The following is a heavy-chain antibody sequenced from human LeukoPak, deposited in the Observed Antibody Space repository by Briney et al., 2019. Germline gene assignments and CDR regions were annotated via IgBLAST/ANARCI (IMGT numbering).Heavy chain of an antibody. CDR1: GFIFSSYG. CDR3: ARASINGDELGAFDI. CDR2: IWYDGSNK. J-gene: IGHJ3*02. D-gene: IGHD4-17*01. Sequence: GGSLRLSCAASGFIFSSYGMHWVRQAPGKGLEWVAVIWYDGSNKYYADSVKGRSTISKDNIKNTLYLQMNSLRAEDTAVYYCARASINGDELGAFDIWGQGTMVTVSS. V-gene: IGHV3-33*01.